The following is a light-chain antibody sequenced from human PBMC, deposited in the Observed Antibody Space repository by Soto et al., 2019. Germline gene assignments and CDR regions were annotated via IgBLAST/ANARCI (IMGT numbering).Light chain of an antibody. CDR2: GNS. CDR3: QSYDSSLSGWV. V-gene: IGLV1-40*01. CDR1: RSNIGAGYD. J-gene: IGLJ3*02. Sequence: QSVLTQPPSVSGAPGQRVTISCTGSRSNIGAGYDVHWYQQLPGTAPKLLIYGNSNRPSGVPDRFSGSKSGTSASLAITGLRAEDEADYYCQSYDSSLSGWVFGGGTKLTVL.